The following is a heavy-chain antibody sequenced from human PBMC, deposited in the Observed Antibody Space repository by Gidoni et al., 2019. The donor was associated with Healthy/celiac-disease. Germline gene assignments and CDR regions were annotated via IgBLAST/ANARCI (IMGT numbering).Heavy chain of an antibody. CDR2: INPSGCST. V-gene: IGHV1-46*01. Sequence: QVQLVQAGAEVKKPGASVKVSCKASGYTCTCDVMHWVRQAPGHGLEWMGIINPSGCSTSSAQQFQGRVTMTRDTSTSTVYMELSSLRSEDPAVYYCARSGPSYSYGYYYYYGMDVWGQGTTVTVSS. CDR1: GYTCTCDV. CDR3: ARSGPSYSYGYYYYYGMDV. J-gene: IGHJ6*02. D-gene: IGHD5-18*01.